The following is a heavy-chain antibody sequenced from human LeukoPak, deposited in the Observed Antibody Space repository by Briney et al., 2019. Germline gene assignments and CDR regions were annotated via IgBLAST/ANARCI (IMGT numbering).Heavy chain of an antibody. CDR3: AKGYDSSSWFSPLDY. D-gene: IGHD6-13*01. Sequence: QSGGSLRLSCAASGFTFNSNAMSWVRQAPGKGLEWVSVTSRSGGSTYYADSAKGRFTISRDNSKNTVYVQMNSLRAEDTAVYYCAKGYDSSSWFSPLDYWGQGTLVTVSS. J-gene: IGHJ4*02. CDR1: GFTFNSNA. V-gene: IGHV3-23*01. CDR2: TSRSGGST.